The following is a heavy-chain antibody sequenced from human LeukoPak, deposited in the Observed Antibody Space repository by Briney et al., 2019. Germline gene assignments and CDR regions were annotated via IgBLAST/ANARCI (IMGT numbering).Heavy chain of an antibody. Sequence: ASVKVSCKASGYTFTDFGISWVREAPGQGLEWLGWIRAYIGDTDYAQKLPGRVTMTTDTSTSTAYMEVRSLRSDDTAVYYCTRELGVDTSMIFFDYWGQGSLVTVSS. CDR3: TRELGVDTSMIFFDY. J-gene: IGHJ4*02. CDR2: IRAYIGDT. V-gene: IGHV1-18*01. D-gene: IGHD5-18*01. CDR1: GYTFTDFG.